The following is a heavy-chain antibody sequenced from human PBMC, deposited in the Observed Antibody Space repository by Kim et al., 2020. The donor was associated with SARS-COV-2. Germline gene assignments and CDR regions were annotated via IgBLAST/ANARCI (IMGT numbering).Heavy chain of an antibody. CDR3: ARAQGGYGDYEGAFDY. D-gene: IGHD4-17*01. J-gene: IGHJ4*02. Sequence: VKGRFTISRDNAESSLYMKLNSLRAEDTAVYYCARAQGGYGDYEGAFDYWGQGTLVTVSS. V-gene: IGHV3-11*01.